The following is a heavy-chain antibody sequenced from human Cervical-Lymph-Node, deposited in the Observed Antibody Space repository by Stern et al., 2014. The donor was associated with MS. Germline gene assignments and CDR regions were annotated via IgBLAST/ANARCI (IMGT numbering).Heavy chain of an antibody. CDR1: GFSLTTSGVG. Sequence: QVTLKESGPTLVKPTQTLTLTCTFSGFSLTTSGVGVCLIRQPPGKALEWLALIYGNVDKRFSPSLKRSLTITKDASKNQLVLTMTNMDPVDTATCYCGHSPATLAMGVDYWGQGSLVTVSS. D-gene: IGHD2-2*01. CDR2: IYGNVDK. V-gene: IGHV2-5*01. CDR3: GHSPATLAMGVDY. J-gene: IGHJ4*02.